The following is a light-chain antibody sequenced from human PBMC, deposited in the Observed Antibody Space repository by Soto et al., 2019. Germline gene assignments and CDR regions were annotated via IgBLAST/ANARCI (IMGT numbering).Light chain of an antibody. Sequence: QSALTQPRSVSGSPGQSVTISCTGTSSDVGGYNYVSWYQQHPGKAPKLMIYDVSKRPSGVPDRFSGSKSGNTASLTISGLQAEDEADYYCCSYARSYTVVFGRGTNLTVL. CDR2: DVS. CDR1: SSDVGGYNY. CDR3: CSYARSYTVV. J-gene: IGLJ3*02. V-gene: IGLV2-11*01.